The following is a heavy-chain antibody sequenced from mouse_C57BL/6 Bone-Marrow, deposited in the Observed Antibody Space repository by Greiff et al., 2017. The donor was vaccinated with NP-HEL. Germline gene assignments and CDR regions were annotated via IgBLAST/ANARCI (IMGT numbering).Heavy chain of an antibody. CDR2: IRNKANGYTT. Sequence: EVKLMESGGGLVQPGGSLSLSCAASGFTFTDYYMSWVRQPPGKALEWLGFIRNKANGYTTEYSASVKGRFTISRDNSQSILYLQMNALRAEDSATYYCARSSICSYFDVWGTGTTVTVSS. J-gene: IGHJ1*03. CDR3: ARSSICSYFDV. V-gene: IGHV7-3*01. CDR1: GFTFTDYY.